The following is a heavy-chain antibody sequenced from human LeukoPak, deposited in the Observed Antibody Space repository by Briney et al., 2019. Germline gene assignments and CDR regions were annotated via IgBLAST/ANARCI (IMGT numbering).Heavy chain of an antibody. D-gene: IGHD4-17*01. J-gene: IGHJ4*02. V-gene: IGHV4-34*01. Sequence: PSETLSLTCAVYGGSFSGYYWSWIRQPPGKGLEWIGEINHSGSTNYNPSLKSRVTISVDTSKNQFSLKLSSVTAADTAVYYCARGYGTYGDSRIRPGLAFDYWGQGTLVTVSS. CDR3: ARGYGTYGDSRIRPGLAFDY. CDR1: GGSFSGYY. CDR2: INHSGST.